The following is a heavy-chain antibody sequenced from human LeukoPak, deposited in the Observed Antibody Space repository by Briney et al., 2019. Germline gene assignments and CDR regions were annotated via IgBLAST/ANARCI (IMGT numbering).Heavy chain of an antibody. Sequence: SETLSHTWSVAGGSISTYYWSWIGQNKGIGLGWIGYFYYSGSTNYNHSLKSGVTMSVDTSRNQFSLKLSSVTAADTAVYYCSRATAFGWFDPWGQGTLVTVSS. J-gene: IGHJ5*02. CDR3: SRATAFGWFDP. D-gene: IGHD3-10*01. CDR1: GGSISTYY. CDR2: FYYSGST. V-gene: IGHV4-59*01.